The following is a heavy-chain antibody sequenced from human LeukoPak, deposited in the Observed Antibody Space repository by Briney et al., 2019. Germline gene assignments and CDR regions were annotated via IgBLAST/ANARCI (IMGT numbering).Heavy chain of an antibody. V-gene: IGHV1-2*02. CDR2: INPKSGGT. D-gene: IGHD5-18*01. J-gene: IGHJ4*02. CDR3: ASLRGSGDTVGHPFDY. Sequence: ASVKVSCKAFGYTFTGFYIHWVEQAPGQGLEWMGWINPKSGGTNYTQKFQGRVTMTRDTSISTAYMELSRLRSDDTAVYYCASLRGSGDTVGHPFDYWGQGNLVIVSS. CDR1: GYTFTGFY.